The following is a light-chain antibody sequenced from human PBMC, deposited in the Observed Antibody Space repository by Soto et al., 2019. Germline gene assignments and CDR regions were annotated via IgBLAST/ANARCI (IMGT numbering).Light chain of an antibody. Sequence: EIVMTQSPATLSVSPGERATLSCRASQSVNIYLAWYQQKPGQAPRLLIYDASNRATGIPARFSGSGSGTDFTLTISSLEPEDFAVYHCQQYGSSPLITFGQGTRLEIK. J-gene: IGKJ5*01. CDR3: QQYGSSPLIT. CDR2: DAS. V-gene: IGKV3-11*01. CDR1: QSVNIY.